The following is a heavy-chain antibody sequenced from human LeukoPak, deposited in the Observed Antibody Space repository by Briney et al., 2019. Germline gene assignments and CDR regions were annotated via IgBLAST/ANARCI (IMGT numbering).Heavy chain of an antibody. J-gene: IGHJ4*02. D-gene: IGHD5-24*01. CDR2: INPNSGGT. Sequence: ASVKVSCKASGYTFTGYYMHWVRQAPGQGLEWMGWINPNSGGTNYAQKFQGWVTMTRDTSISTAYMELSRLRSDDTAVYYCARDSRRTEWGDGYNSCYDYWGQGTLVTVSS. CDR1: GYTFTGYY. V-gene: IGHV1-2*04. CDR3: ARDSRRTEWGDGYNSCYDY.